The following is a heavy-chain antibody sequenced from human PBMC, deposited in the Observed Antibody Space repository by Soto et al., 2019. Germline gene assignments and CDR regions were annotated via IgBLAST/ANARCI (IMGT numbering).Heavy chain of an antibody. Sequence: GGSLRLSCAASGFTFSSYWMSWVRQAPGKGLEWVANIKQDGSEKYYVDSVKGRFTISRDNAKNSLYLQMNSLRAEDTAVYYCAREICSSSSRVCRPAYGMDVWGQGTTVTVSS. CDR2: IKQDGSEK. D-gene: IGHD6-6*01. CDR3: AREICSSSSRVCRPAYGMDV. V-gene: IGHV3-7*05. J-gene: IGHJ6*02. CDR1: GFTFSSYW.